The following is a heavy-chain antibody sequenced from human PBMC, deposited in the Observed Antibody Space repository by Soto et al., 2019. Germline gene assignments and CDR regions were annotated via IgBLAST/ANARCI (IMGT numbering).Heavy chain of an antibody. CDR1: GFTFSSYG. J-gene: IGHJ4*02. Sequence: PGGSLRLSCAASGFTFSSYGMHWVRQAPGKGLEWVAVISYDGSNKYYADSVKGRFTISRDNSKNTLYLQMNSLRAEDTAVYYCAKDDSIAQLGNPFDYWGQGTLVTVSS. V-gene: IGHV3-30*18. CDR2: ISYDGSNK. CDR3: AKDDSIAQLGNPFDY. D-gene: IGHD6-6*01.